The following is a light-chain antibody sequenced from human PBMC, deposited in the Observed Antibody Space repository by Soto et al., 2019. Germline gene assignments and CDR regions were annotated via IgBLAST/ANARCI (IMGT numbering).Light chain of an antibody. CDR2: SNN. V-gene: IGLV1-44*01. CDR1: SSNIGSNT. J-gene: IGLJ3*02. CDR3: APWDDSLNGWV. Sequence: QSALTQPPSASGTPGQRVTISCSGSSSNIGSNTVNWYQQLPGTAPKLLIYSNNQRPSGVPDRFSGSKSGTSASLAISGLQSTDEADYYRAPWDDSLNGWVFGGGTKLTVL.